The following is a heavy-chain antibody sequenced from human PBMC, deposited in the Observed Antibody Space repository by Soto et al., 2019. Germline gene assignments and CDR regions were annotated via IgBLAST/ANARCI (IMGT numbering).Heavy chain of an antibody. CDR2: IHDRWCA. J-gene: IGHJ5*02. CDR1: VGSLTSKDYS. CDR3: ARRTPLYASESSRFDP. D-gene: IGHD3-10*01. V-gene: IGHV4-39*01. Sequence: PSETLCLTCIFSVGSLTSKDYSWGWIRRPRGKGLEWIGTIHDRWCASYNPSLKSLVIMSADTSKNQFSLRLSSVTSADTAVYYCARRTPLYASESSRFDPWGQGAMVTVSP.